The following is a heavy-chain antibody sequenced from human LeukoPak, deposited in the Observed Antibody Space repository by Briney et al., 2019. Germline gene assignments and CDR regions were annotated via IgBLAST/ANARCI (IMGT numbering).Heavy chain of an antibody. Sequence: GGSLRLSCAASGFTLSSYAMSWVRQAPGKGLEWVSAISGSGGSTYYADSVKGRFTISRDNFKNTLYLQMNSLRAEDTAVYYCAKDTRYDSVDYWGQGTLVTVSS. V-gene: IGHV3-23*01. D-gene: IGHD3-9*01. CDR1: GFTLSSYA. CDR3: AKDTRYDSVDY. J-gene: IGHJ4*02. CDR2: ISGSGGST.